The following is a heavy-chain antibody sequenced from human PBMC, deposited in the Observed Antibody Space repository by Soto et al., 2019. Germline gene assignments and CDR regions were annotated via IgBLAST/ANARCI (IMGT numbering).Heavy chain of an antibody. CDR3: AKDLPMIVVVNDAFDI. D-gene: IGHD3-22*01. Sequence: SLRLSCAASGFTFSSYGMHWVRQAPGKGLEWVAVISYDGSNKYYADSVKGRFTISRDNSKNTLYLQMNSLRAEDTAVYYCAKDLPMIVVVNDAFDIWGQGTMVTVSS. CDR2: ISYDGSNK. V-gene: IGHV3-30*18. J-gene: IGHJ3*02. CDR1: GFTFSSYG.